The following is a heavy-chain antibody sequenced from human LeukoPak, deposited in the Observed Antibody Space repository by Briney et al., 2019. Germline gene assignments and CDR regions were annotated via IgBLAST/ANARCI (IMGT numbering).Heavy chain of an antibody. V-gene: IGHV4-30-2*01. Sequence: SETLSLTCAVSGGSISSGGYSWSWIRQPPGKGLEWIGYIYHSGSTYYNPSLKSRVTISVDTSKNQFSLKLSSVTAADTAVYYCAREGYCSGGSCYSGDAFDIWGQGTMVTVSS. CDR1: GGSISSGGYS. J-gene: IGHJ3*02. D-gene: IGHD2-15*01. CDR3: AREGYCSGGSCYSGDAFDI. CDR2: IYHSGST.